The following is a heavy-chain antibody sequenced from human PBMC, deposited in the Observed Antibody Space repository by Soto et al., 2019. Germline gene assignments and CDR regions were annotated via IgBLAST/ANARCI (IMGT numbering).Heavy chain of an antibody. CDR1: GLTFSRYW. CDR3: ARPTYYYDSSGPPAY. Sequence: GGSLRLSCEASGLTFSRYWMTWVRQAPGKGLEWVANIKQDGSEKYYADSVKGRFTISRDNSKKSLYLQMNSLRAEDTAVYHCARPTYYYDSSGPPAYWGQGTLVTVSS. CDR2: IKQDGSEK. J-gene: IGHJ4*02. D-gene: IGHD3-22*01. V-gene: IGHV3-7*01.